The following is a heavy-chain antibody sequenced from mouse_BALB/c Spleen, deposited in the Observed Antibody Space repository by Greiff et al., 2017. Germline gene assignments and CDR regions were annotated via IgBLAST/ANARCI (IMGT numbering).Heavy chain of an antibody. Sequence: VQLKDSGPGLVKPSQSLSLTCTVTGYSITSDYAWNWIRQFPGNKLEWMGYISYSGSTSYNPSLKSRISITRDTSKNQFFLQLNSVTTEDTATYYCARAHYGSREPLAMDYWGQGTSVTVSS. CDR3: ARAHYGSREPLAMDY. CDR2: ISYSGST. J-gene: IGHJ4*01. CDR1: GYSITSDYA. D-gene: IGHD1-1*01. V-gene: IGHV3-2*02.